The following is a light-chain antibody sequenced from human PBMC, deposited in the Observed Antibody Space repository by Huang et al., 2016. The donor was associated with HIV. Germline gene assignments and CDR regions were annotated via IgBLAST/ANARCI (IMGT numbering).Light chain of an antibody. V-gene: IGKV4-1*01. CDR3: QQYYSTRT. CDR2: WAT. Sequence: DIVMTQSPDSLAVSLGERATINCKSSQSVLYSYNNKNYLAWYQQKPEQPPKLLIYWATTRESGVPDRFSGSGSGTDFTLPISSLQAEDVAVYYCQQYYSTRTFGQGTKVEIK. J-gene: IGKJ1*01. CDR1: QSVLYSYNNKNY.